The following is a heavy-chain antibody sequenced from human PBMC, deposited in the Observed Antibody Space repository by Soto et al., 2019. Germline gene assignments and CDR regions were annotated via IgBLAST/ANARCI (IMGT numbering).Heavy chain of an antibody. CDR1: GGSISSYY. J-gene: IGHJ4*02. D-gene: IGHD5-18*01. V-gene: IGHV4-59*01. CDR3: ARDRLGSYGYGSFDY. Sequence: SETLSLTCTVSGGSISSYYWSWIRQPPGKGLEWIGYIYYSGSTNYNPSLKSRVTISVDTSKNQFSLKLSSVTAADTAVYYCARDRLGSYGYGSFDYWGQGTLVTVSS. CDR2: IYYSGST.